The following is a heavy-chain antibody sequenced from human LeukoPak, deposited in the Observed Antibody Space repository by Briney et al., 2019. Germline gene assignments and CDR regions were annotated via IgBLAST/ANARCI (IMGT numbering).Heavy chain of an antibody. CDR1: GYTFTGYY. CDR3: ATPSHDSSGYFGY. V-gene: IGHV1-2*02. Sequence: ASVKVSCKASGYTFTGYYMHWVRQAPGQGLEWMGWINPNSGGTNYAQKFQGRVTMTRDTSISTAYMELSRLRSDDTAVYYCATPSHDSSGYFGYWGQGTLVTVSS. CDR2: INPNSGGT. J-gene: IGHJ4*02. D-gene: IGHD3-22*01.